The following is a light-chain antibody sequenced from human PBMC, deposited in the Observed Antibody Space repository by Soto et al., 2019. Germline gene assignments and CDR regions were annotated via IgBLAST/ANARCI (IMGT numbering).Light chain of an antibody. V-gene: IGKV1-33*01. CDR3: QHYHSLPVT. Sequence: DIQMTQSPSSLSASVGDSVTITCQASQDINNHLHWYQQKPGKAPELLIFAASSLQSGVSSRFRGSGFGTYFTLIINNLQPDDFASYYCQHYHSLPVTFGGGTKVEV. J-gene: IGKJ4*01. CDR1: QDINNH. CDR2: AAS.